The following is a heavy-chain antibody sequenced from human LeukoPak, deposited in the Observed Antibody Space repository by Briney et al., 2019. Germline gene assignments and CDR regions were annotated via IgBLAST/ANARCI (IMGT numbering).Heavy chain of an antibody. CDR1: GGSISSGGYY. CDR2: IYYSGST. J-gene: IGHJ6*02. CDR3: ARANSYDSSGRLYGMDV. Sequence: SETLSLTCTVSGGSISSGGYYWSWIRQHPGKGLEWIGYIYYSGSTYHNPSLKSRVTISVDTSKDQFSLKLSSVTAADTAVYYCARANSYDSSGRLYGMDVWGQGTTVTVSS. V-gene: IGHV4-31*03. D-gene: IGHD3-22*01.